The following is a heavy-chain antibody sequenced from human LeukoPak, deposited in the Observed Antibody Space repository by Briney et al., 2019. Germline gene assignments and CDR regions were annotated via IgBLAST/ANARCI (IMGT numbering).Heavy chain of an antibody. CDR2: ISSSSGYI. CDR1: GFTFSGYS. J-gene: IGHJ4*02. V-gene: IGHV3-21*01. D-gene: IGHD6-19*01. Sequence: GGSLRLSCAASGFTFSGYSMNWVRQAPGKGLEWVSSISSSSGYIFYADSVKGRYTISRDNAKNSLYLQMNSLRAEDTAVYYCAPVPGSGWSEWGQGTLVTVSS. CDR3: APVPGSGWSE.